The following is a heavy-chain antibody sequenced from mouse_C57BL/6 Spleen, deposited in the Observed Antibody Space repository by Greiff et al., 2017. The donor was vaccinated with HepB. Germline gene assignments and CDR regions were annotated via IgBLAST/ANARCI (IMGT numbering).Heavy chain of an antibody. V-gene: IGHV1-7*01. Sequence: VQLQQSGAELAKPGASVKLSCKASGYTFTSYWMHWVKQRPGQGLEWIGYINPSSGYTKYNQKFKDKATLTADKSSSTAYMQLSSLTYEDSAVYYCARGDYGTYYAMDYWGQGTSVTVSS. D-gene: IGHD2-1*01. CDR2: INPSSGYT. CDR1: GYTFTSYW. CDR3: ARGDYGTYYAMDY. J-gene: IGHJ4*01.